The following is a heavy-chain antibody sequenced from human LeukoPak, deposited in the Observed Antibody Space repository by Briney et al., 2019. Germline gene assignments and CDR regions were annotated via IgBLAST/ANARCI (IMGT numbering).Heavy chain of an antibody. Sequence: SGTLSLTCAVSGGSGGSISSSNYWSWVRQPPGKGLEWIGEIYHSGSTYYNPSLKSRVTISVDRSKNQFSLKLSSVTAADTAVYYCARDSGSGRGPFDYWGQGTLVTVSS. CDR1: GGSGGSISSSNY. J-gene: IGHJ4*02. V-gene: IGHV4-4*02. CDR3: ARDSGSGRGPFDY. CDR2: IYHSGST. D-gene: IGHD3-10*01.